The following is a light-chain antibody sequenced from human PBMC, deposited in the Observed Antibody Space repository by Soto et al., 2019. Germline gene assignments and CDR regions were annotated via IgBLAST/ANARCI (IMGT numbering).Light chain of an antibody. V-gene: IGKV3-20*01. CDR3: QQYGSSPWT. CDR1: QSVSSSY. CDR2: GAS. J-gene: IGKJ1*01. Sequence: EIVLTQSPGTLSLSPGERATLSCRASQSVSSSYLAWYQQKPGQAPRLLIYGASSRATGIPDRFSGSGSGTDFTLTISRLEPEDFAVYYRQQYGSSPWTFGQGTKEDIK.